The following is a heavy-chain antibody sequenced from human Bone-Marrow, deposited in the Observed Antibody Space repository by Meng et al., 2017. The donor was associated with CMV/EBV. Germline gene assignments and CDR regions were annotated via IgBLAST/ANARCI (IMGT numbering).Heavy chain of an antibody. D-gene: IGHD2-2*01. CDR1: GGSFSGHY. V-gene: IGHV4-34*01. J-gene: IGHJ4*02. CDR3: ARGRGYCTTTSCYWADS. Sequence: GSLRLSCAVYGGSFSGHYWSWIRQPPGMGLEWIGEINHAGNTNYNPSLKSRVTVSVDTSKNQFSLKLSSVTAADTAVYYCARGRGYCTTTSCYWADSWGQGTLVTVSS. CDR2: INHAGNT.